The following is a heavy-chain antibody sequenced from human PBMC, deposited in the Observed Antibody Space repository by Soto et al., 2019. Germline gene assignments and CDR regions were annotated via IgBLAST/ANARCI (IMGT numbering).Heavy chain of an antibody. CDR3: AKRSDSGSGTNGATDY. CDR2: ISSSDAGNT. CDR1: GFTFSTYW. J-gene: IGHJ4*02. Sequence: EVELAESGGGLVQPGGSLRLSCAASGFTFSTYWMHWVRQAPGKGLVWVSRISSSDAGNTEYADSVKGRFTISRDNAKNTLYLQMNNLRADDTAVYYCAKRSDSGSGTNGATDYWGQGTLVTVSS. V-gene: IGHV3-74*03. D-gene: IGHD3-10*01.